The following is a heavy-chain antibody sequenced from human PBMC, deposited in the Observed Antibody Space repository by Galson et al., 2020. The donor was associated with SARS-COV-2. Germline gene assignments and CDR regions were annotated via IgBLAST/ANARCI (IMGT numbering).Heavy chain of an antibody. Sequence: GGSLRLSCEASGFTFNDFWMSWFRQAPGKGLEWVATIKGDGSETNYADFVKGRFSISRDNAANSVYLQMNSLRVEDSAVYYCSREGWQGGYWGQGTRVTVSS. CDR1: GFTFNDFW. CDR2: IKGDGSET. D-gene: IGHD6-19*01. J-gene: IGHJ4*02. CDR3: SREGWQGGY. V-gene: IGHV3-7*01.